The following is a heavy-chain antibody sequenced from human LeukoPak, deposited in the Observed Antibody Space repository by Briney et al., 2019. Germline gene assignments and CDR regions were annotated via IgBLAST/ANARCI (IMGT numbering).Heavy chain of an antibody. CDR1: GGSTSSGSHY. J-gene: IGHJ3*02. Sequence: SETLSLTCTVSGGSTSSGSHYWGWIRQPPGKGLEWIGSIYYSGSTYYNPSHKSRVTISVDTSKNQFSLKLSSVTAADTAVYYCARAYYDILTGYAFDIWGQGTMVTVSS. CDR2: IYYSGST. V-gene: IGHV4-39*01. D-gene: IGHD3-9*01. CDR3: ARAYYDILTGYAFDI.